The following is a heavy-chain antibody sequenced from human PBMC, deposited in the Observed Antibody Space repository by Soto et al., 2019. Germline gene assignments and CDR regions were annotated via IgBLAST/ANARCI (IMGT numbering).Heavy chain of an antibody. CDR1: GYTFTGYY. Sequence: ASVKVSCKASGYTFTGYYMHWVRQAPGQGLEWMGWINPNSGGTNYAQKFQGWVTMTRDTSISTAYMELSRLRSDDTAVYYCARSYGDYPSSNYYYYYGMDVRAQRTTVTVSS. CDR3: ARSYGDYPSSNYYYYYGMDV. CDR2: INPNSGGT. J-gene: IGHJ6*02. D-gene: IGHD4-17*01. V-gene: IGHV1-2*04.